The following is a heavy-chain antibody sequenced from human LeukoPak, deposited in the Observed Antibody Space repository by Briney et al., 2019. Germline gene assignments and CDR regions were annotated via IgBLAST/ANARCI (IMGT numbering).Heavy chain of an antibody. CDR1: GGSFSGYY. CDR3: ARDSRSGWGNWFDP. J-gene: IGHJ5*02. Sequence: SETLSLTCAVYGGSFSGYYWSWIRQPPGKGLEWIGSIYYRGSTYYNPSLKSRVAISVDTSKNQFSLKLSSVTAADTAVYYCARDSRSGWGNWFDPWGQGTLVTVSS. V-gene: IGHV4-34*01. CDR2: IYYRGST. D-gene: IGHD6-19*01.